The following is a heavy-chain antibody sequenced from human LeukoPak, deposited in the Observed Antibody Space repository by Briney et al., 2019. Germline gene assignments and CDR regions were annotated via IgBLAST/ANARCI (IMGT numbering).Heavy chain of an antibody. J-gene: IGHJ4*02. CDR1: GGSINNYF. V-gene: IGHV4-59*01. Sequence: KSSETLSLTCTVSGGSINNYFWTWIRQPPGKRLEWVGSIYCSGSTNFNPSLKSRLTISVDTSKKQLSLKLSSVTAADTAVYYCARAAGYCSGGTCYDYWGRGTLVTVSS. D-gene: IGHD2-15*01. CDR2: IYCSGST. CDR3: ARAAGYCSGGTCYDY.